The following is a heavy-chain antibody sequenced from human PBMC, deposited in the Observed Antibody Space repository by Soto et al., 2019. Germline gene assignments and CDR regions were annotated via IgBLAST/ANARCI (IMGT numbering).Heavy chain of an antibody. CDR3: ARGLAGCSSTSCQSMDV. D-gene: IGHD2-2*01. V-gene: IGHV1-18*01. J-gene: IGHJ6*02. Sequence: ASVKVSCKASGYTFTSYGISWVRQAPGQGLEWTGWISAYNGNTNYAQKLQGRVTMTTDTSTSTAYMELRSLRSDDTAVYYCARGLAGCSSTSCQSMDVWGQGTTVTVSS. CDR1: GYTFTSYG. CDR2: ISAYNGNT.